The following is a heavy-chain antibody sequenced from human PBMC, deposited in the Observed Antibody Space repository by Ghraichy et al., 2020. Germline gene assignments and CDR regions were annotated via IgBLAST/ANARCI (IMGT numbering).Heavy chain of an antibody. V-gene: IGHV3-7*01. Sequence: GGSLRLSCAASGFTFSNCWMTWVRQAPGKGLEWVANIKRDGSETYYVDSVKGRFTISRDNAKNSLFLQMNGLRAEDPAVYYCARGGYSTSWYWHDWGQGTLVTVSS. CDR1: GFTFSNCW. J-gene: IGHJ4*02. CDR2: IKRDGSET. CDR3: ARGGYSTSWYWHD. D-gene: IGHD6-13*01.